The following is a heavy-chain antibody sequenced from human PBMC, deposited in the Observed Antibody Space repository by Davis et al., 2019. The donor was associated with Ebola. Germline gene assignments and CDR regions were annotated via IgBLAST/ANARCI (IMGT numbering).Heavy chain of an antibody. D-gene: IGHD5-24*01. CDR3: ARVRWGY. V-gene: IGHV1-18*01. Sequence: ASVKVSCKVSGYIVTQLSMHWVRQAPGQGLEWMGWISAYNGNTNYAQKLQGRVTMTTDTSTSTAYMELRSLRSDDTAVYYCARVRWGYWGQGTLVTVSS. CDR2: ISAYNGNT. J-gene: IGHJ4*02. CDR1: GYIVTQLS.